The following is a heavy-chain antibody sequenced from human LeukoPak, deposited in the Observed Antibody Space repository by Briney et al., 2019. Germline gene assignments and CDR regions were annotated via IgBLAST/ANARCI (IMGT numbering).Heavy chain of an antibody. CDR3: THSLKYHDILTGYYNPYFDY. CDR1: GFSLSTSGVG. D-gene: IGHD3-9*01. V-gene: IGHV2-5*02. CDR2: IYWDDDK. J-gene: IGHJ4*02. Sequence: ESGPTLVKPTQTLTLTCASSGFSLSTSGVGVGWIRQPPGKALEWLALIYWDDDKRYNPSLKSRLTVTKDTSKKQVVLTMTNMDPVDTATYYCTHSLKYHDILTGYYNPYFDYWGQGALVTVSS.